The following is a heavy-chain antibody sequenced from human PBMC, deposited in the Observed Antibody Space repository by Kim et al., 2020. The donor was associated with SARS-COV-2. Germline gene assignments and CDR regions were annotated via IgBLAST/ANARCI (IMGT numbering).Heavy chain of an antibody. CDR2: IYYNGTT. V-gene: IGHV4-39*01. Sequence: SETLSLTCSVSGDSISRTSYYWGWIRQPPGKGLEWIGNIYYNGTTHYNPSLRSRVAISVDTSKSQFSVKLISVTAADTAVYYCARIEGLVGPGGLGFFYYGLDVWGRGTTVTVSS. D-gene: IGHD3-16*01. J-gene: IGHJ6*02. CDR3: ARIEGLVGPGGLGFFYYGLDV. CDR1: GDSISRTSYY.